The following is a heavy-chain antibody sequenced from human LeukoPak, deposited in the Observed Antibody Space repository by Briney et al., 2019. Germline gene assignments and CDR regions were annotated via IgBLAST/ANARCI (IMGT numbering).Heavy chain of an antibody. D-gene: IGHD1-14*01. J-gene: IGHJ6*04. Sequence: GASAKVSCKASGGTFSSYAISWVRQAPGQGLEWMGGIIPIFGTANYAQKFQGRVTITADESTSTAYMELSSLRSEDTAVYYCARPLRSGTNTVVGYYYGMDVWGKGTTVTVSS. CDR2: IIPIFGTA. V-gene: IGHV1-69*13. CDR3: ARPLRSGTNTVVGYYYGMDV. CDR1: GGTFSSYA.